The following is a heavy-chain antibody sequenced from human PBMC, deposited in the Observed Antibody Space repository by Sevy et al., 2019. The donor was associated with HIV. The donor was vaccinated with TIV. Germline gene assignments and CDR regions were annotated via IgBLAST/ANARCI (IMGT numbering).Heavy chain of an antibody. CDR1: GFTFRNYA. CDR3: ARDPEEMARICYGMDV. Sequence: GGSLRLSCAASGFTFRNYAMHWVRKAPGKGLEWVAVISYDGSNKNYADSVKGLITTSRENSKNTLYLQINSLGGEDTAVYYWARDPEEMARICYGMDVWGQGTTVTVSS. CDR2: ISYDGSNK. V-gene: IGHV3-30*04. J-gene: IGHJ6*02.